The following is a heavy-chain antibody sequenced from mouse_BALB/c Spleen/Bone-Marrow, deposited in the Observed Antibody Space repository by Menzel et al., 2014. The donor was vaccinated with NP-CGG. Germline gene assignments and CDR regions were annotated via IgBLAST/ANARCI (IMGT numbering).Heavy chain of an antibody. CDR1: GFTFSSFG. D-gene: IGHD2-1*01. Sequence: EVKVEESGRGLVQPGGSRKLSCAASGFTFSSFGMHWVRQAPEKGLEWVAYISSGSSTIYYADTVKGRFTISRDNPKNTLFLQMTSLRSEDTAMYYCARSRGNYLYYAMDYWGQGTSVTVSS. J-gene: IGHJ4*01. V-gene: IGHV5-17*02. CDR3: ARSRGNYLYYAMDY. CDR2: ISSGSSTI.